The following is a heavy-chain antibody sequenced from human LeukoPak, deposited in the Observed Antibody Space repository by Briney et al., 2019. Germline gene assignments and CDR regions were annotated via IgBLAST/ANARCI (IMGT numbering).Heavy chain of an antibody. CDR2: IYSGGST. CDR1: GFTVSSNY. D-gene: IGHD6-6*01. Sequence: GGSLRLSCAASGFTVSSNYMSWVRQAPGKGLEWVSVIYSGGSTYYADSVKGRFTISRDNSKNTLYLQMNSLRAEDTAVYYCARQGEYSSSSSLDYWGQGALVTVSS. V-gene: IGHV3-66*04. CDR3: ARQGEYSSSSSLDY. J-gene: IGHJ4*02.